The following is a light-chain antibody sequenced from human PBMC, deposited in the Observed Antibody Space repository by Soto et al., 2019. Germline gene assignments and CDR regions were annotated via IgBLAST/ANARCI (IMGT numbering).Light chain of an antibody. V-gene: IGKV3-20*01. CDR3: QQYGSLWT. CDR2: GAS. Sequence: EKVWTQSPANQSLSPGERATLSCRASQSVSSSYLAWYQQKPGQAPRLLIYGASSRATGIPDRFSGSGSGTDFTLTISRLEPEDFAVYYCQQYGSLWTFGQGTKVDIK. CDR1: QSVSSSY. J-gene: IGKJ1*01.